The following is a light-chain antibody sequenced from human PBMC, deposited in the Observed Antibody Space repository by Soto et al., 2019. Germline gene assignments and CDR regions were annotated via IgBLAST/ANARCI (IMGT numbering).Light chain of an antibody. CDR1: QSVSTF. CDR2: DAS. J-gene: IGKJ1*01. Sequence: EIVLTQFPATLSLSPGERATLSCRASQSVSTFLAWYQQKPGQAPRLVVYDASKRATGIPARFSGSGSGTDFTLTISSLEPEDFAVYYCQQYGSSPSTFGQGTKVEIK. CDR3: QQYGSSPST. V-gene: IGKV3-11*01.